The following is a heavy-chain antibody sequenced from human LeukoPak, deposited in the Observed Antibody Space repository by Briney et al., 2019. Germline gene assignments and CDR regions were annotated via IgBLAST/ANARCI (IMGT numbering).Heavy chain of an antibody. J-gene: IGHJ1*01. CDR2: IYHSGTT. CDR3: AQKAPFSPTYSQQ. D-gene: IGHD2/OR15-2a*01. CDR1: GGSITSYF. V-gene: IGHV4-59*01. Sequence: SETLSLTCTVSGGSITSYFWSWIRQPPRRRLEWIGYIYHSGTTNYNPSLKSRVTISADTSKNQFSLRLTSVTAADTAVYYCAQKAPFSPTYSQQWGQGTLVTVSS.